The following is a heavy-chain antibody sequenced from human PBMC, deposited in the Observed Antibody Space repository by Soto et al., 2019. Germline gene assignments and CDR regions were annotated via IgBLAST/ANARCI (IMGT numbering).Heavy chain of an antibody. D-gene: IGHD1-20*01. Sequence: QVQLVQSGAEVKKPGASVKVSCKASGYMFITYDINWVRQAPGQGLEWMGWLNPNSGNTGYAQKFQGRVTMTRNTSINTAYRELSSLGSDDTAVYYCARDHRYNWNDEGWFDPWGQGTLVTVSS. J-gene: IGHJ5*02. CDR3: ARDHRYNWNDEGWFDP. CDR1: GYMFITYD. V-gene: IGHV1-8*01. CDR2: LNPNSGNT.